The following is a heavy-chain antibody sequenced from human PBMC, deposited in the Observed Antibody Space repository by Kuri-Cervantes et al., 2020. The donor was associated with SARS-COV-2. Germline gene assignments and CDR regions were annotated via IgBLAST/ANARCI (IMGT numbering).Heavy chain of an antibody. CDR1: GFTFSSYG. CDR3: ASDPVDTAKDSDYYYGMDV. Sequence: GGSLRLSCAASGFTFSSYGMHWVRQAPGKGLEWVAFIRYDGSNKYYADSVKGRFTISRDNAKNSLYLQMNSLRAEDTAVYYCASDPVDTAKDSDYYYGMDVWGQGTTVTVSS. CDR2: IRYDGSNK. J-gene: IGHJ6*02. V-gene: IGHV3-30*02. D-gene: IGHD5-18*01.